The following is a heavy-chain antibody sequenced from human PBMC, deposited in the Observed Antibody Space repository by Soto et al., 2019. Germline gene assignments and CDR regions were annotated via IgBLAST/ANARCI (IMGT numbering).Heavy chain of an antibody. CDR1: GFTFSSYG. J-gene: IGHJ6*02. CDR3: AKSPKDRHYYYYGMDV. Sequence: QVQLVESGGGVVQPGRSLRLSCAASGFTFSSYGMHWVRQAPGKGLEWVAVISYDGSNKYYADSVKGRFTISRDNSKNXLYLQMNSLRAEDTAVYYCAKSPKDRHYYYYGMDVWGQGTTVTVSS. CDR2: ISYDGSNK. V-gene: IGHV3-30*18.